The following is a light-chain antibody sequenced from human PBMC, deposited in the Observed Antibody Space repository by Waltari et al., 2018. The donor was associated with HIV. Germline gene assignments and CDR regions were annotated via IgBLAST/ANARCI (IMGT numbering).Light chain of an antibody. CDR1: QSISAY. J-gene: IGKJ1*01. Sequence: DIQMTQSPSSLSASVGDRVAITCRASQSISAYLCWYQQKPRKAPKLLISASSSLQSGGSSSFSGSGSGTDFTLTISSLQPEDFATYYCQQSYTAPWTFGQGTEVEIK. CDR3: QQSYTAPWT. V-gene: IGKV1-39*01. CDR2: ASS.